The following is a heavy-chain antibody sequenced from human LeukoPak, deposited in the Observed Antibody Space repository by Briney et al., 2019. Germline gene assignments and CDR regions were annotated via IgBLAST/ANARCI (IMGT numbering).Heavy chain of an antibody. D-gene: IGHD3-10*01. Sequence: GGSLRLSCAAPGFTFSSYSMKWVRQAPGKGLEWVSYISSSSSTIYYADSVKGRFTISRDNAKNSLYLHMNSLRDEDTAVYYCARADYASGSFDYWGQGTLVTVSS. V-gene: IGHV3-48*02. CDR3: ARADYASGSFDY. CDR1: GFTFSSYS. J-gene: IGHJ4*02. CDR2: ISSSSSTI.